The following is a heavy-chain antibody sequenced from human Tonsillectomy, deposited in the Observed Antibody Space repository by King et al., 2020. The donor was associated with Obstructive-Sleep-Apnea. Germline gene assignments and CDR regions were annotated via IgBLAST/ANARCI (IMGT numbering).Heavy chain of an antibody. Sequence: EQLVQSGGGLVKPGGSLRLSCAASGFTFSSYSMNWVRQAPGKGLEWVSSISSSSSYIYYADSVKGRFTISRDNAKHSLYLQMNSLRAEDTAVYYCARGKALPWAVAGLRYYYGMDVWGQGTTVTVSS. V-gene: IGHV3-21*01. D-gene: IGHD6-19*01. J-gene: IGHJ6*02. CDR2: ISSSSSYI. CDR1: GFTFSSYS. CDR3: ARGKALPWAVAGLRYYYGMDV.